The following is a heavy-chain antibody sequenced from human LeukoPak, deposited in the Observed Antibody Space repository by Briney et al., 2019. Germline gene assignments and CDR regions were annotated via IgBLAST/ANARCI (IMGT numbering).Heavy chain of an antibody. Sequence: ASVKVSCKASGYTFTGYYMHWVRQAPGQGLEWMGWINPNSGGTNYAQKFQGRVTMTRDTSISTAYMELNSLRAEDTAVYYCARDPSADYYDSSGYQYYYYYMDVWGKGTTVTISS. V-gene: IGHV1-2*02. CDR2: INPNSGGT. CDR1: GYTFTGYY. D-gene: IGHD3-22*01. J-gene: IGHJ6*03. CDR3: ARDPSADYYDSSGYQYYYYYMDV.